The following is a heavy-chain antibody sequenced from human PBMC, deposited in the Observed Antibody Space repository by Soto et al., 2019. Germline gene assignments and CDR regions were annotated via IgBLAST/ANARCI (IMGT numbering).Heavy chain of an antibody. CDR2: IVVGSGNT. Sequence: RASVKVSCKASGFTFTSSAVQWVRQARGQRLEWIGWIVVGSGNTNYAQKFQERVTITRDMSTSTAYMELSSLRSEDTAVYYCAADRTSPIVLMVYVPYGMDVWGQGTTVTVSS. D-gene: IGHD2-8*01. V-gene: IGHV1-58*01. CDR3: AADRTSPIVLMVYVPYGMDV. J-gene: IGHJ6*02. CDR1: GFTFTSSA.